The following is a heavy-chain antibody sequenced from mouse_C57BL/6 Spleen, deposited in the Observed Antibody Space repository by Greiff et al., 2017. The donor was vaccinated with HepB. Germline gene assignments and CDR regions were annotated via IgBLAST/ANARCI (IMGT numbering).Heavy chain of an antibody. CDR2: ISSGGSYT. CDR1: GFTFSSYG. D-gene: IGHD2-3*01. J-gene: IGHJ2*01. V-gene: IGHV5-6*01. CDR3: ARPYDGYYGGYFDY. Sequence: EVKLMESGGDLVKPGGSLKLSCAASGFTFSSYGMSWVRQTPDKRLEWVATISSGGSYTYYPDSVKGRFTISRDNAKNTLYLQMSSLKSEDTAMYYCARPYDGYYGGYFDYWGQGTTLTVSS.